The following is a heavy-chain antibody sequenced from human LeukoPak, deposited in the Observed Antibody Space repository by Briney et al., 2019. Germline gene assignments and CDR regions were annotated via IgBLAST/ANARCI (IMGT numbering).Heavy chain of an antibody. CDR3: ARDLRPGISQWTNAFDI. CDR2: ICTAGDT. V-gene: IGHV3-13*01. Sequence: GGSLRLSCAASGFTFTNYDMHWVRQAPGKGLEWVSAICTAGDTYYPGSVKGRFTISRENAKNSLYLQMNRLRAADTAVYYCARDLRPGISQWTNAFDIWGQGTMVTVSS. J-gene: IGHJ3*02. D-gene: IGHD6-19*01. CDR1: GFTFTNYD.